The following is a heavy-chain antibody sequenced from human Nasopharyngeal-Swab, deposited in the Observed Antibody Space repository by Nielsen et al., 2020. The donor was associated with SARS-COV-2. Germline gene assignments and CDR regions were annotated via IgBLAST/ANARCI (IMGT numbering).Heavy chain of an antibody. J-gene: IGHJ4*02. V-gene: IGHV3-15*01. CDR2: IKSKTDGGTT. Sequence: VRQAPGKGLEWVGRIKSKTDGGTTDYAAPVKSRFTISRDDSKNTLYLQMNSLKTEDTAVYYCTTAITIFGVVIPGGYWGQGTLVTVSS. D-gene: IGHD3-3*01. CDR3: TTAITIFGVVIPGGY.